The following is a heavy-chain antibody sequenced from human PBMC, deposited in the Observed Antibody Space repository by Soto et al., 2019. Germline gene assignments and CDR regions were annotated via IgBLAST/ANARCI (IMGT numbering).Heavy chain of an antibody. Sequence: SETLSLTCTVSSGSISGYFWSWIRQPPGKELELIAYIHYTGSSYYNPSLKSRVTISIDTSKNQFSLKLSSVSDADTAVYYCAKVGRIAAAGKWFDPWGQETLVTVS. CDR2: IHYTGSS. D-gene: IGHD6-13*01. V-gene: IGHV4-59*01. CDR1: SGSISGYF. CDR3: AKVGRIAAAGKWFDP. J-gene: IGHJ5*02.